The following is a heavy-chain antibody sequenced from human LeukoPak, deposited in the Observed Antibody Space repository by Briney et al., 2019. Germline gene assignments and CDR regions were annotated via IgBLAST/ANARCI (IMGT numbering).Heavy chain of an antibody. V-gene: IGHV3-23*01. J-gene: IGHJ4*02. CDR3: ANARLSHRDYFDY. Sequence: GGSLRLSCAASGFTFSSYAMSWVRQAPGKGLEWVSAISGSGGSTYYADSVKGRFTISRDNSKNTLYLQMNSLRAEDTAVYYCANARLSHRDYFDYWGQGTLVTVSS. CDR1: GFTFSSYA. CDR2: ISGSGGST.